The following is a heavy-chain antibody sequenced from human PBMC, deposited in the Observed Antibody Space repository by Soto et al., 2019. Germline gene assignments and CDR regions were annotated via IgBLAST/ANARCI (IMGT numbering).Heavy chain of an antibody. CDR2: ISWNSGSI. CDR1: GFTFDDYA. Sequence: GGSLRLSCAASGFTFDDYAMHWVRQAPGKGLEWVSGISWNSGSIGYADSVKGRFTISRDNAKNSLYLQMNSLRAEDTALYYCAKDREEVLNAFDIWGQGTMVTVSS. V-gene: IGHV3-9*01. CDR3: AKDREEVLNAFDI. J-gene: IGHJ3*02.